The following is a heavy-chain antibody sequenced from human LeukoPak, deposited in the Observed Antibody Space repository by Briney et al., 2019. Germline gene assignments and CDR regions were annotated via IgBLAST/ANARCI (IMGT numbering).Heavy chain of an antibody. J-gene: IGHJ6*02. CDR1: GFTFSSYE. Sequence: GGSLRLSCAASGFTFSSYEMNWVRQAPGKGLEWVSYISSSGSTIYYADSVKGRFTISRDNAKNSLYLQMNSLRAEDTAVYYCAREASLLWFGELFPDYYYGMDVWGQGTTVTVSS. CDR2: ISSSGSTI. CDR3: AREASLLWFGELFPDYYYGMDV. V-gene: IGHV3-48*03. D-gene: IGHD3-10*01.